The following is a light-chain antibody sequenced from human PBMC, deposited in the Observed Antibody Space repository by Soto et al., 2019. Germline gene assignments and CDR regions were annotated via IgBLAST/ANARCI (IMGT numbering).Light chain of an antibody. CDR2: GAS. Sequence: EIVMTQSPATLSVSPGERGTLSCRASQSISNNVAWYQQKPGQAPRLLIYGASTRATGIPARFSGSGSGTEFTLTISSLQSEDFAVYFCQQYNNWPRTFGQGTKVEIK. CDR1: QSISNN. CDR3: QQYNNWPRT. J-gene: IGKJ1*01. V-gene: IGKV3-15*01.